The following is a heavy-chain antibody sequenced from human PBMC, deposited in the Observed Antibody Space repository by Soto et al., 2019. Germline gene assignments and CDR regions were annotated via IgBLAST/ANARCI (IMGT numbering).Heavy chain of an antibody. V-gene: IGHV4-31*03. CDR3: ARDCGYSYGRTYYYYGMDV. D-gene: IGHD5-18*01. J-gene: IGHJ6*02. Sequence: QVQLQESGPGLVKPSQTLSLTCTVSGGSISSGGYYWSWIRQHPGKGLEWIGYIYYSGSTYYNPSLKSRVTISVDTSKNQFSLKLSSVTPADTAVYYCARDCGYSYGRTYYYYGMDVWGQGTTVTVSS. CDR1: GGSISSGGYY. CDR2: IYYSGST.